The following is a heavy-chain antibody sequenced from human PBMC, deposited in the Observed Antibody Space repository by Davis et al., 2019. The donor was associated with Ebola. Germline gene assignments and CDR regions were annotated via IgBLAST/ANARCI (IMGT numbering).Heavy chain of an antibody. CDR2: IYPGDSDT. CDR3: ARHARYYGSGSQVYYYYGMDV. CDR1: GYSFTSYW. D-gene: IGHD3-10*01. Sequence: GESLKISCKGSGYSFTSYWIGWVRQMPGKGLEWMGIIYPGDSDTRYSPSFQGRVTISADKSISTAYLQWSSLKASDTAMYYCARHARYYGSGSQVYYYYGMDVWGQGTTVTVSS. J-gene: IGHJ6*02. V-gene: IGHV5-51*01.